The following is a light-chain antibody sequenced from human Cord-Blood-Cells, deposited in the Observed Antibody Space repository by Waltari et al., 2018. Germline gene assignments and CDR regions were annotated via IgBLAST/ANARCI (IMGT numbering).Light chain of an antibody. Sequence: SSELTQDPAVSVALGQTVRIQCQGDSLRSYYASWYQQKPGQAPVLVIYGKNNRPSGIPDRFSGSSSGNTASLTITGAQAEDEADYYCNSRDSSGTVVFGGGTKLTVL. CDR3: NSRDSSGTVV. CDR2: GKN. J-gene: IGLJ2*01. CDR1: SLRSYY. V-gene: IGLV3-19*01.